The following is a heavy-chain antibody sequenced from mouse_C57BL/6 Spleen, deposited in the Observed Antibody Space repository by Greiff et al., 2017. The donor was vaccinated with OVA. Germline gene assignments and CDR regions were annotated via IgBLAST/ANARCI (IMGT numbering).Heavy chain of an antibody. D-gene: IGHD3-2*02. CDR1: GYTFTDYY. J-gene: IGHJ2*01. CDR2: INPNNGGT. Sequence: VQLQQSGPELVKPGASVKISCKASGYTFTDYYMNWVKQSHGKSLEWIGDINPNNGGTSYNQKFKGKATLTVDKSSSTAYMELRSLTSEDSAVYYCARRASSSGPDYWGQGTTLTVSS. CDR3: ARRASSSGPDY. V-gene: IGHV1-26*01.